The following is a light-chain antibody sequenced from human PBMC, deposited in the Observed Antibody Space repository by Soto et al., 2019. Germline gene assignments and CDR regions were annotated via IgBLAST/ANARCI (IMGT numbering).Light chain of an antibody. CDR1: QSVSSS. Sequence: EIVMTQSPATLSVSPGERATLSCRASQSVSSSLAWYQQKPGQAPRLLIYGASTRATGIPARFSGSGSGTEFTLTISGLQSEDFALYYCQQYNNWWTFGQGTKVEVK. J-gene: IGKJ1*01. V-gene: IGKV3-15*01. CDR2: GAS. CDR3: QQYNNWWT.